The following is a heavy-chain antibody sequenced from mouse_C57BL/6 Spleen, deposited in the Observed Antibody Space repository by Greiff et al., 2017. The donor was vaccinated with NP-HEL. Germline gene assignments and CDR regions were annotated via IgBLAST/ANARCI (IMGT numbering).Heavy chain of an antibody. J-gene: IGHJ2*01. V-gene: IGHV1-59*01. D-gene: IGHD1-1*01. CDR3: ARIYGSSYEYFDY. CDR2: IDPSDSYT. Sequence: VQLQQPGAELVRPGTSVKLSCKASGYTFTSYWMHWVKQRPGQGLEWIGVIDPSDSYTNYNQKFKGKATLTVDTSSSTAYMQLSSLTSEDSAVYYCARIYGSSYEYFDYWGQGTTLTVSS. CDR1: GYTFTSYW.